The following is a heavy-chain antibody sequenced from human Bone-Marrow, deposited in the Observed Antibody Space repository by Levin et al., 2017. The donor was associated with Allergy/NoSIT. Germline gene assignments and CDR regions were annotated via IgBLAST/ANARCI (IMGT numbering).Heavy chain of an antibody. CDR1: GFNFSSYW. CDR3: ARDRVTTNWYFDL. V-gene: IGHV3-74*01. J-gene: IGHJ2*01. CDR2: INRDGSST. Sequence: GGSLRLSCSAYGFNFSSYWMHWVRQAPGKGLVWVSRINRDGSSTSYADSVKGRFTISRDNAKNTLYLQMNSLRAEDTSVYYCARDRVTTNWYFDLWSRGTLVTVSS. D-gene: IGHD4-17*01.